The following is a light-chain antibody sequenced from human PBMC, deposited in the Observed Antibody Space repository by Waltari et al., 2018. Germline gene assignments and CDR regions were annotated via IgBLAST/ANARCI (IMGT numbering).Light chain of an antibody. V-gene: IGKV3-15*01. CDR2: GAS. CDR1: QSVSSN. J-gene: IGKJ3*01. Sequence: EIVMIQSPATLSVSPGERATLSCRASQSVSSNLAWYQQKPGQAPRLLIYGASTRATGIPARFSGSGSGTEFTLTISSLQSEDFAVYYCQQYNNWPPLFGPGTKVDIK. CDR3: QQYNNWPPL.